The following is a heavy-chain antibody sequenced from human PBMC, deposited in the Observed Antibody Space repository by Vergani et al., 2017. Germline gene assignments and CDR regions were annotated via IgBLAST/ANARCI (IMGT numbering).Heavy chain of an antibody. CDR1: GGSFSGYY. CDR2: INHSGST. Sequence: QVQLQQWGAGLLKPSETLSLTCAVYGGSFSGYYWSWIRQPPGKGLEWIGEINHSGSTNYNPSLKSRVTISVDTSKNQFSLKLSSVTAADTAVYYCARALRYFDWGTGGAFDIWGQGTMVTVSS. J-gene: IGHJ3*02. D-gene: IGHD3-9*01. V-gene: IGHV4-34*01. CDR3: ARALRYFDWGTGGAFDI.